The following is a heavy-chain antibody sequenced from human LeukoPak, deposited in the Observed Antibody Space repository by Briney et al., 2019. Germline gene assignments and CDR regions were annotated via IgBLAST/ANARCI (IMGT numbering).Heavy chain of an antibody. CDR2: ISSSSSYI. D-gene: IGHD3-3*01. Sequence: GGSLRLSCAASGFTFSSYSMNWVRQAPGKGLEWVSSISSSSSYIYYADSVKGRFTISRDNAKNSLYLQMNSLRAEDTAVYYCARVGRFLEWLMVGYGSWGQGTMVTVSS. CDR3: ARVGRFLEWLMVGYGS. CDR1: GFTFSSYS. J-gene: IGHJ3*01. V-gene: IGHV3-21*01.